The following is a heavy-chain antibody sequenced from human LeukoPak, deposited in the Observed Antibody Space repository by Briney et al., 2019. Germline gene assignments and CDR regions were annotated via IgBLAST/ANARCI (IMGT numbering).Heavy chain of an antibody. D-gene: IGHD2-8*01. V-gene: IGHV3-11*04. CDR2: ISSSGSTI. J-gene: IGHJ5*02. Sequence: GGSLRLSCAASGFTFSSYAMSWIRQAPGKGLEWVSYISSSGSTIYYADSVKGRFTISRDNAKNSLYLQMNSLRAEDTAVYYCARVPIKAVYNWFDPWGQGTLVTVSS. CDR1: GFTFSSYA. CDR3: ARVPIKAVYNWFDP.